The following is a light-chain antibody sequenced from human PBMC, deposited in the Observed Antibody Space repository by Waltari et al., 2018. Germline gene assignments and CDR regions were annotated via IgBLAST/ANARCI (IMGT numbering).Light chain of an antibody. CDR3: CSHTNIGTWV. V-gene: IGLV2-14*01. Sequence: QPALTQPASVSGSLGQSITISCLGTNNDIGNYNYVSWYQQFPGEAPRLIIYEVSTRPSRISSRFSGAKSSMTASLTISGLQADDEATYYCCSHTNIGTWVFGGETTLTVL. CDR1: NNDIGNYNY. J-gene: IGLJ3*02. CDR2: EVS.